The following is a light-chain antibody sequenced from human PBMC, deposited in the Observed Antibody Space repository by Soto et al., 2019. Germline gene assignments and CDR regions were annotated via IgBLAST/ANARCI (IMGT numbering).Light chain of an antibody. CDR1: QSVGSRY. Sequence: EIAMTQSPTTLTVSPGERATLSCRAGQSVGSRYLAWYQQKPGKAPKLLISGVSKRASGIPDRFSGSGSGTDFTLTISRLEPEDFAMYFCQQYDSSPMTFGQGTRLEIK. V-gene: IGKV3-20*01. CDR2: GVS. CDR3: QQYDSSPMT. J-gene: IGKJ5*01.